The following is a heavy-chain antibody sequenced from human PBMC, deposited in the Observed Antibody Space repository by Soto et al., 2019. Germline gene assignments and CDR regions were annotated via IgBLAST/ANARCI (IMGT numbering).Heavy chain of an antibody. CDR1: GFTFSSYG. CDR3: AKDIHDFGSGYYYDRSMDV. CDR2: ISYDGSNK. Sequence: QVQLVESGGGVVQPGRSLRLSCAASGFTFSSYGMHWVRQAPGKGLEWVAVISYDGSNKYYADSVKGRFTISRDNSKNTLYLQMNSLRAEDTAVYYCAKDIHDFGSGYYYDRSMDVW. D-gene: IGHD3-3*01. J-gene: IGHJ6*01. V-gene: IGHV3-30*18.